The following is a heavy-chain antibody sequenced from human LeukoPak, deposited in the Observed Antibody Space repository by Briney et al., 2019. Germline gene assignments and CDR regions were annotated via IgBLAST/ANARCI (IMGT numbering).Heavy chain of an antibody. CDR3: ARRGSGWYPFDP. CDR2: VHYSGST. J-gene: IGHJ5*02. V-gene: IGHV4-39*01. Sequence: SETLSLTCTVSGGSISSGSYYGGWIRQPPGMGLECIGSVHYSGSTYINPSFESRVTISMDTSNNRFSLRLTSVTAADTAVYYCARRGSGWYPFDPWGQGTLVAVSS. CDR1: GGSISSGSYY. D-gene: IGHD6-19*01.